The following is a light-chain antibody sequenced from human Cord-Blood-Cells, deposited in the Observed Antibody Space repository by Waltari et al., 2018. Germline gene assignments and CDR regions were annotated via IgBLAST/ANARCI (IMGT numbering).Light chain of an antibody. J-gene: IGKJ1*01. CDR2: GAS. CDR3: QQYGSSPPWT. CDR1: QRVSSSY. Sequence: EIVLTQSPGTLSSSPGERATLSCRASQRVSSSYLAWYQQKPGQAPRLLIYGASCRATGVPDRFSGSGSGTDFTLTISRLEPEDFAVYYCQQYGSSPPWTFGQGTKVEIK. V-gene: IGKV3-20*01.